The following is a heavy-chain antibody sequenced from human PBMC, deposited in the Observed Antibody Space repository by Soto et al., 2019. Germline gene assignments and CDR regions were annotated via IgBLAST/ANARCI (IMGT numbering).Heavy chain of an antibody. Sequence: SVKVSCKASGGSFSKFAINWVRQAPGQGLEWMGGIIPTLGTTDYAHKFQGRVTITADEATRTAYMELSGLRSEDTAVYYCARDDATHCGDDCYRYLYYGMDVWGQGTTVTVSS. J-gene: IGHJ6*02. CDR1: GGSFSKFA. V-gene: IGHV1-69*13. CDR2: IIPTLGTT. CDR3: ARDDATHCGDDCYRYLYYGMDV. D-gene: IGHD2-21*02.